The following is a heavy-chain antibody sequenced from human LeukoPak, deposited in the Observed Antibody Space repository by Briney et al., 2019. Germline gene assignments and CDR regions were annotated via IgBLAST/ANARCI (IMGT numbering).Heavy chain of an antibody. CDR3: ARHYPNHRYDSSGYYYGGFDY. CDR1: GGSISPYS. V-gene: IGHV4-59*08. J-gene: IGHJ4*02. D-gene: IGHD3-22*01. CDR2: IYYTGST. Sequence: SETLSLTCTVSGGSISPYSWSWIRQPPGKGLEWIGYIYYTGSTSYNPSLKSRVTISADTSKNQFSLKLRSVTAADTAVYYCARHYPNHRYDSSGYYYGGFDYWGQGTPVTVSS.